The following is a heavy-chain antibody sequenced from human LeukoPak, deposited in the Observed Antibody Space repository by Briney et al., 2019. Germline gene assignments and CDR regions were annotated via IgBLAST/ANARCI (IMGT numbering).Heavy chain of an antibody. Sequence: GGSLRLSCAASGFTFNNYAMSWVRQAPGKGLEWVSAVSTSGGVTYYADSVKGRFTISRDNTKNTLYLQMNGLRADDTAVYYCARVGSSVLYYYYMDVWGKGTTVTVSS. D-gene: IGHD6-25*01. J-gene: IGHJ6*03. CDR1: GFTFNNYA. CDR3: ARVGSSVLYYYYMDV. CDR2: VSTSGGVT. V-gene: IGHV3-23*01.